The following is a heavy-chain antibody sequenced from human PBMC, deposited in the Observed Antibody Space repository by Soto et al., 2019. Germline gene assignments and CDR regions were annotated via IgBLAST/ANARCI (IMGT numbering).Heavy chain of an antibody. J-gene: IGHJ4*02. V-gene: IGHV4-4*02. CDR1: GDSISSPKW. CDR3: AREGFDHRPDY. CDR2: MFASGSS. Sequence: SETLSLTCAVSGDSISSPKWWSWYRQPPGKGLELIGEMFASGSSNYNPSLNYRVTISLDTSKNHFSLKPTSLTAADTAIYYCAREGFDHRPDYWGQGIPVTVSS.